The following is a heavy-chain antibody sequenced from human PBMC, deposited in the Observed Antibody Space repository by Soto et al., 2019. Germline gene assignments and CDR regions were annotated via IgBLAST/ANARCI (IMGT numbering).Heavy chain of an antibody. CDR1: GFTFSSYS. D-gene: IGHD3-10*01. CDR2: ISSSSSTI. Sequence: GGSLRLSCAASGFTFSSYSMNWVRQAPGKGLEWVSYISSSSSTIYYADSVKGRFTISRENAKNSLYLQMNSLRAEDTAVYYCARDLESSLRITMVRGVTTGDWFDPWGQGTLVTVSS. V-gene: IGHV3-48*01. CDR3: ARDLESSLRITMVRGVTTGDWFDP. J-gene: IGHJ5*02.